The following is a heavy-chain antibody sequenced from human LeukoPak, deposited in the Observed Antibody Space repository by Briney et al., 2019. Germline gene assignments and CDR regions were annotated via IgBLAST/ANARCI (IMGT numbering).Heavy chain of an antibody. CDR3: ANGYYYNILTGYYKDRDTNFQY. CDR1: EFTFNNYA. CDR2: ISGSGVST. Sequence: GGSLRLSCAASEFTFNNYAMSWVRQAPGKGLEWVSTISGSGVSTYYADSVKGRFTISRDNSKNTLSLQMNSLRAEDTAVYYCANGYYYNILTGYYKDRDTNFQYWGQGTLVTVSS. J-gene: IGHJ4*02. V-gene: IGHV3-23*01. D-gene: IGHD3-9*01.